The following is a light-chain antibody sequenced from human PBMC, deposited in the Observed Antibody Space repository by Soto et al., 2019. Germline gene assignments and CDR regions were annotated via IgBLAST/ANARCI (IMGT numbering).Light chain of an antibody. CDR1: QSVSSN. CDR3: QQYNDWPRT. CDR2: NAF. V-gene: IGKV3-15*01. Sequence: EIVMTQSPATLSVSPGERATLSCRASQSVSSNLAWYQHKPGQAPRLLIDNAFTRATGVPARFSGSGSGTEFTLTISSLQSEEFAVYYCQQYNDWPRTFGQWTKVDIK. J-gene: IGKJ1*01.